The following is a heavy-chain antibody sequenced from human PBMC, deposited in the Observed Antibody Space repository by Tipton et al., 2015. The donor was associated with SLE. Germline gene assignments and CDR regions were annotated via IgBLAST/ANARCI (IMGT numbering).Heavy chain of an antibody. Sequence: TLSLTCTVSGDSISSSTYYWGWIRQPPGKGLEWIGNMYFSGSTYYSPSLKSRVTISVDTSRNQFSLQVSSVTAADTAVYYCARQICSLGSCYFDSWGQGALVTVSS. D-gene: IGHD2-15*01. CDR3: ARQICSLGSCYFDS. V-gene: IGHV4-39*07. CDR2: MYFSGST. J-gene: IGHJ4*02. CDR1: GDSISSSTYY.